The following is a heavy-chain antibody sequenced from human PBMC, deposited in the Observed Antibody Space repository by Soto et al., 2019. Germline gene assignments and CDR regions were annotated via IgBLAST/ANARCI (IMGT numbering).Heavy chain of an antibody. D-gene: IGHD4-17*01. Sequence: SETLSLTCTASGGSIRDYFLTWIRQPPGKGLEWIGYIYYSGRTNYNPSLKSRVSISVDTSKNHFSLQLRSVTAADTAVYYCARVGGDDFGDSGGFDYWGQGTLVTVSS. CDR1: GGSIRDYF. J-gene: IGHJ4*02. V-gene: IGHV4-59*01. CDR2: IYYSGRT. CDR3: ARVGGDDFGDSGGFDY.